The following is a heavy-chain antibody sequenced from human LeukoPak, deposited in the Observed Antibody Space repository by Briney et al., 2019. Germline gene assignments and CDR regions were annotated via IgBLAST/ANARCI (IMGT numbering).Heavy chain of an antibody. CDR3: AKDLYYNTCGYYFVY. J-gene: IGHJ4*02. CDR2: ICAGGTFT. V-gene: IGHV3-23*01. Sequence: PGGSLRLSCTASGFTFSSCAMNWVRQAPGKGLEWVSGICAGGTFTYYADSVKGRFTISRDNSRNTLYLQMNSLRADGTAVYYCAKDLYYNTCGYYFVYWGQGTLVTVSS. D-gene: IGHD1-26*01. CDR1: GFTFSSCA.